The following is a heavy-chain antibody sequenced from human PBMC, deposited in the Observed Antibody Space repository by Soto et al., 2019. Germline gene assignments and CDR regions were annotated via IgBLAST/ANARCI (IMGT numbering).Heavy chain of an antibody. D-gene: IGHD1-26*01. CDR3: ARRYGGNFDY. Sequence: TSETLSLTCTVSGVSISSYYWSWVRQLPWKGLEWIASVYHTGSTYYNPSLKSRVTLSIDTSKNQFSLKLISVTAADTAVYYCARRYGGNFDYWGQGTLVTVS. J-gene: IGHJ4*02. CDR2: VYHTGST. CDR1: GVSISSYY. V-gene: IGHV4-59*13.